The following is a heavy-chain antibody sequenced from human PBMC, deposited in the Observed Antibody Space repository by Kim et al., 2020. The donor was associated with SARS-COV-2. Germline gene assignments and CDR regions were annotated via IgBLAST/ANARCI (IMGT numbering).Heavy chain of an antibody. Sequence: GGSLRLSCAASGFTFSSYGMHWVRQAPGKGLEWVAVIWYDGSNKYYADSVKGRFTISRDNSKNTLYLQMNSLRAEDTAVYYCAKEGGYSGYEDIPSYGMDVWGQGTTVTVSS. CDR2: IWYDGSNK. D-gene: IGHD5-12*01. CDR1: GFTFSSYG. V-gene: IGHV3-33*06. J-gene: IGHJ6*02. CDR3: AKEGGYSGYEDIPSYGMDV.